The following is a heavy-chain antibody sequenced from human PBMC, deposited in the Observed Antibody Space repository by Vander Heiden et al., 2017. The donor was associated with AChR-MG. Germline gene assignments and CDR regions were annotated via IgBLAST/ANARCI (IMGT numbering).Heavy chain of an antibody. V-gene: IGHV3-7*03. J-gene: IGHJ4*02. Sequence: EVQLVESGGGLVQPGGSLRLSCAASGFTCSSYWMSWVRQAPGKGLEWVANIKQDGSEKYYVDSVKGRFTISRDNAKNSLYLQMNSLRAEDTALYYCAKDIKSGAIAALDYWGQGTLVTVSS. CDR1: GFTCSSYW. CDR3: AKDIKSGAIAALDY. D-gene: IGHD6-6*01. CDR2: IKQDGSEK.